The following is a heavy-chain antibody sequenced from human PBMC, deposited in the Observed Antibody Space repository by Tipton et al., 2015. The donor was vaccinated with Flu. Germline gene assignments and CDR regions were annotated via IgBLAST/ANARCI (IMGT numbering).Heavy chain of an antibody. D-gene: IGHD1-7*01. CDR1: GGSISSTRYY. CDR3: ARVGTTPR. Sequence: LRLSCTVSGGSISSTRYYWNWIRQPPGKGLEWIGGVYYSGITYYNPSLKSRVTISVDTSETQFSLRLNSVTVADTAVYYCARVGTTPRWGQGTLVTVSS. J-gene: IGHJ4*02. V-gene: IGHV4-39*01. CDR2: VYYSGIT.